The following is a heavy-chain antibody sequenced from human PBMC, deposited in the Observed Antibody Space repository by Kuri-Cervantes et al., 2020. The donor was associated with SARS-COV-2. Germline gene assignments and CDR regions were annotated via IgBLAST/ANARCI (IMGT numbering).Heavy chain of an antibody. CDR3: ARECCGFSATRTSIAARGGYYGMDV. D-gene: IGHD6-6*01. CDR1: GFNFSTTD. Sequence: GGSLRLSCVASGFNFSTTDMHWVRQAPGKGLEWVTFISSDGKNKKCMASGKGRFTISRDNSKNTLYLQMNSLRAEDTAVYYCARECCGFSATRTSIAARGGYYGMDVWGQGTTVTVSS. J-gene: IGHJ6*02. V-gene: IGHV3-30*03. CDR2: ISSDGKNK.